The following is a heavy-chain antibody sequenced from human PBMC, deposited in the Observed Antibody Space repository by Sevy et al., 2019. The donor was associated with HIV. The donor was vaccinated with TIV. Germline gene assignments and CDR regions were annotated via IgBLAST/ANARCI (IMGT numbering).Heavy chain of an antibody. D-gene: IGHD3-3*01. Sequence: GGSLRLSCAASGFTFSTYGMHWVRQAPAKGREWVAVIWYDGSYKYYADSVKGRFTISRDNTKSTLYLQMNSLRAEDTAVYYCAKTFAIFGVLMSPDFDPWGQGTLVTVSS. V-gene: IGHV3-33*06. CDR2: IWYDGSYK. J-gene: IGHJ5*02. CDR1: GFTFSTYG. CDR3: AKTFAIFGVLMSPDFDP.